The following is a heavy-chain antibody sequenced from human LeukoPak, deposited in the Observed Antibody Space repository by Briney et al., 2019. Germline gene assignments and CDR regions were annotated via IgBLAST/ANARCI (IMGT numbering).Heavy chain of an antibody. CDR2: ISYDGSNK. Sequence: PGGSLRLSCAASGFTFSSYAMHWVRQAPGKGLEWVAVISYDGSNKYYADSVKGRFTISRDNSKNTLYLQMNSLRAEDTAVYYCARGYDFWSGYPPYFDYWGQGTLVTVSS. CDR3: ARGYDFWSGYPPYFDY. D-gene: IGHD3-3*01. J-gene: IGHJ4*02. V-gene: IGHV3-30-3*01. CDR1: GFTFSSYA.